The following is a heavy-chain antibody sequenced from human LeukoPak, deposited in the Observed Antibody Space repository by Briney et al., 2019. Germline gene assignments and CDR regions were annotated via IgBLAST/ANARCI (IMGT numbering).Heavy chain of an antibody. CDR3: ARGATQAYCGGDCPNFDY. Sequence: SETLSLTCAVYGGSFSGYYWSWIRQPPGKGLGWIGEINHSGSTNYNPSLKSRVTISVDTSKNQFSLKLSSVTAADTAVYYCARGATQAYCGGDCPNFDYWGQGTLVTVSS. D-gene: IGHD2-21*02. CDR2: INHSGST. CDR1: GGSFSGYY. V-gene: IGHV4-34*01. J-gene: IGHJ4*02.